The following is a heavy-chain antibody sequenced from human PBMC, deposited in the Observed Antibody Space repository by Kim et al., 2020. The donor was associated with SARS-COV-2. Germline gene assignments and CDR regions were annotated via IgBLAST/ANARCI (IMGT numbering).Heavy chain of an antibody. J-gene: IGHJ6*02. CDR1: GFTFSSYD. Sequence: GGSLRLSCAASGFTFSSYDMHWVRQATGNGLEWVSAIGTAGDTYYPGSVKGRVTISSENAKNASYLQLNGLRAGDTAVYYCARDRLSVGMDGWGQGTTVTVSS. V-gene: IGHV3-13*01. CDR3: ARDRLSVGMDG. CDR2: IGTAGDT.